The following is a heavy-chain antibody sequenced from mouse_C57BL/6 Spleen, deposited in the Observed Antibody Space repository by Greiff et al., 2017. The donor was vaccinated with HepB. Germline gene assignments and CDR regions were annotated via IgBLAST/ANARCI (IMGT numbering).Heavy chain of an antibody. CDR2: ISNGGGST. CDR1: GFTFSDYY. V-gene: IGHV5-12*01. J-gene: IGHJ1*03. Sequence: EVQGVESGGGLVQPGGSLKLSCAASGFTFSDYYMYWVRQTPEKRLEWVAYISNGGGSTYYPDTVKGRFTIYRDNAKNTLYLQMSRLKSEDTAMYYCARGDGSRYFDVWGTGTTVTVSS. D-gene: IGHD1-1*01. CDR3: ARGDGSRYFDV.